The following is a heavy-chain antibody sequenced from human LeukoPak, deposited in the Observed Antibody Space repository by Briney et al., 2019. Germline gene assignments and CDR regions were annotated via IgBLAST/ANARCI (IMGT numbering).Heavy chain of an antibody. Sequence: ASVKVSCKASGGTFSSYAISWVRQAPGQGLEWMGGIIPIFGTANYAQKFQGRVTITADESTSTAYMELSSLRSEDTAVYYYAREAIGSTSRYREDAFDIWGQGTMVTVSS. CDR1: GGTFSSYA. V-gene: IGHV1-69*13. CDR2: IIPIFGTA. J-gene: IGHJ3*02. D-gene: IGHD2-2*02. CDR3: AREAIGSTSRYREDAFDI.